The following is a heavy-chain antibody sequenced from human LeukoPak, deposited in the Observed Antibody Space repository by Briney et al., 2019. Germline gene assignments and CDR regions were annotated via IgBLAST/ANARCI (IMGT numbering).Heavy chain of an antibody. CDR2: VSNSGVST. CDR3: AKDWNPSTNWFGP. J-gene: IGHJ5*02. D-gene: IGHD1-1*01. Sequence: PGGSLRLSCAASGFIFSTYAMNWVRQAPGKGLEWISGVSNSGVSTNYAASVKGRFTISRDNSKNMLYLQMNGLRAEDTAVYYCAKDWNPSTNWFGPWGQGTLVIVSS. V-gene: IGHV3-23*01. CDR1: GFIFSTYA.